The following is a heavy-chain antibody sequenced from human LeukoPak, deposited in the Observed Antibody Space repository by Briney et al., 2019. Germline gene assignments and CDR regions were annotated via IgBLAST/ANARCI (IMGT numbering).Heavy chain of an antibody. J-gene: IGHJ4*02. CDR3: ASRVRVLGFLEWF. CDR1: GYTFTGYY. CDR2: INPNNGGT. V-gene: IGHV1-2*02. D-gene: IGHD3-3*01. Sequence: ASVKVSCKASGYTFTGYYMHWVRQALGQGLEWMGWINPNNGGTNYAQKFQGRVTMTRDTSISTAYMELSRLRSDDTAVYYCASRVRVLGFLEWFWGQGTLVTVSS.